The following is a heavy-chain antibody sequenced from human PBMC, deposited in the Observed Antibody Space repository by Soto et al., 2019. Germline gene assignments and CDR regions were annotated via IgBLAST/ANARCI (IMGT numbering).Heavy chain of an antibody. CDR2: IIPIFGTA. CDR3: AIAPMSPYYFDY. Sequence: QVQRVQSGAEVKKPGSSVKVSCKASGGTFSSYAISWVRQAPGQGLEWMGGIIPIFGTANYAQQFQGRVTITADESTRPAYMELSSLRSEDTAVYYFAIAPMSPYYFDYWGQGTLVTVSS. V-gene: IGHV1-69*01. CDR1: GGTFSSYA. J-gene: IGHJ4*02.